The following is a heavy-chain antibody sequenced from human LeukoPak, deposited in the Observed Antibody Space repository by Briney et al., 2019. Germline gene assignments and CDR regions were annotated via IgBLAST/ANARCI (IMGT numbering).Heavy chain of an antibody. J-gene: IGHJ2*01. D-gene: IGHD3-3*01. V-gene: IGHV4-39*01. Sequence: PSETLSLTCTVSGGSISSSSYYWGWIRQPPGKGLEWIGSIYYSGSTYYNPSLKSRVTISVDTSKNQFSLKLSSVTAADTAVYYCARGRFLTSYWYFDLWGRGTLVTVSS. CDR2: IYYSGST. CDR1: GGSISSSSYY. CDR3: ARGRFLTSYWYFDL.